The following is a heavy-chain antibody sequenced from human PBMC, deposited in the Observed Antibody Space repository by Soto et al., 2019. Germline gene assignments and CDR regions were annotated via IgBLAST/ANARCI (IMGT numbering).Heavy chain of an antibody. CDR2: IYSGGST. CDR3: AIGPVLRFLEWSDAFDI. D-gene: IGHD3-3*01. CDR1: GFTVSSNY. J-gene: IGHJ3*02. V-gene: IGHV3-66*01. Sequence: EVQLVESGGGLVQPGGSLRLSCAASGFTVSSNYMSWVRQAPGKGLEWVSVIYSGGSTYYADSVKGRFTISRDNSKNTLYLQMNSLRAEDTAVYYCAIGPVLRFLEWSDAFDIWGQGTMVTVSS.